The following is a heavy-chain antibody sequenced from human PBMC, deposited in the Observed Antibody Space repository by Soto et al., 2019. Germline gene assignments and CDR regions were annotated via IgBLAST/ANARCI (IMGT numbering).Heavy chain of an antibody. D-gene: IGHD6-6*01. CDR2: IWYDGSNK. J-gene: IGHJ4*02. CDR1: GFTFSTYA. Sequence: QVPLVESGGGVVQSGRSLRLSCAASGFTFSTYAMQWVRQAPGKGLEWVAVIWYDGSNKYYGDSVKGRFTISRDNSKKTLYLQMNSLRLEDTAIYYCARDYSRSSGRMVDYWGQGTLVTVSS. V-gene: IGHV3-33*01. CDR3: ARDYSRSSGRMVDY.